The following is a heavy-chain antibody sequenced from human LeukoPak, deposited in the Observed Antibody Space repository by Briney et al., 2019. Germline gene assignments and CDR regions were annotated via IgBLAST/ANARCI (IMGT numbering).Heavy chain of an antibody. D-gene: IGHD6-13*01. J-gene: IGHJ1*01. CDR2: VSTSGST. CDR1: GDSINSGSFY. CDR3: ARDSNWSSEYFQL. Sequence: KPSEALSLTCAVSGDSINSGSFYWSWLRQPAGKGLEWIGRVSTSGSTNYNPSLKSRVTISLDTSMNKFSLKVTSVTAADTAVYYCARDSNWSSEYFQLWGQGTLVTVSS. V-gene: IGHV4-61*02.